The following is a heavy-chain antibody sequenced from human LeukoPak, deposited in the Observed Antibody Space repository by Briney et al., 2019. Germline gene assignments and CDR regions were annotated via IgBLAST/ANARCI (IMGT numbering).Heavy chain of an antibody. CDR1: GYTFTDYY. D-gene: IGHD4-11*01. J-gene: IGHJ4*02. V-gene: IGHV1-2*02. CDR3: ARDRDYSNTERGFDY. Sequence: VASVKVSCKTSGYTFTDYYIHWVRQAPGQGLEWMGWINPNSAETNSAQKFQGRVTMTEDTSISTAYMDLRRMTSDDTAVYYCARDRDYSNTERGFDYWGQGTLVTVSS. CDR2: INPNSAET.